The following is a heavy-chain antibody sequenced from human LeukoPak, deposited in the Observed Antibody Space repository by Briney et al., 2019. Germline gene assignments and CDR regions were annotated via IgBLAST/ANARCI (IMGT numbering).Heavy chain of an antibody. CDR3: ARKDYGDQVDY. CDR1: GGSISSGGYS. J-gene: IGHJ4*02. Sequence: PSQTLSLTCAVSGGSISSGGYSWSWIRQPPGKGLEWIGYIYHSGSTYYNPSLKSRVTISVDRSKNQFSLKLSSVTAADTAVYYCARKDYGDQVDYWGQGTLVTVSS. D-gene: IGHD4-17*01. V-gene: IGHV4-30-2*01. CDR2: IYHSGST.